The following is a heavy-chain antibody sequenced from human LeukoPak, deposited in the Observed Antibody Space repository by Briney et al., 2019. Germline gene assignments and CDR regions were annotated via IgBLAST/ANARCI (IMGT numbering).Heavy chain of an antibody. V-gene: IGHV3-23*01. D-gene: IGHD2-21*02. J-gene: IGHJ4*02. CDR3: ARKMVTAQRYFDY. CDR1: GFTFTSHE. CDR2: VSRNGEAT. Sequence: GGSLRLSCAASGFTFTSHEMSWVRQAPGKGLEWVAVVSRNGEATDYRGSVKGRLTISRDNSKNMVYLEINSLRSEDTGIYYCARKMVTAQRYFDYWGQGTLVTVSS.